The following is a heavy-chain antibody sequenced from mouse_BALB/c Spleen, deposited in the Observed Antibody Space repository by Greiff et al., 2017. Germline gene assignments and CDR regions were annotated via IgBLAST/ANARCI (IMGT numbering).Heavy chain of an antibody. CDR2: IDPFNGGT. J-gene: IGHJ3*01. CDR1: GFSFTSYY. Sequence: EVQLQQSGPELMKPGASVKISCKASGFSFTSYYMHWVKQSHGKSLEWIGYIDPFNGGTSYNQKFKGKATLTVDKSSSTAYMHLSSLTSEDSAVYYCARYYGSWFEYWGQGTLVTVSA. V-gene: IGHV1S135*01. CDR3: ARYYGSWFEY. D-gene: IGHD1-2*01.